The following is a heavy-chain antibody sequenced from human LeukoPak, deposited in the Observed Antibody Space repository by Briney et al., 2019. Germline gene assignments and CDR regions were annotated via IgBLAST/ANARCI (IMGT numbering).Heavy chain of an antibody. CDR2: IYYTGST. CDR1: GGSVSSGSYY. Sequence: SETLSLTCTVSGGSVSSGSYYWSWIRQPPGKGLEWIGYIYYTGSTNYNPSLKSRVTISVDTSKNQFSPKLSSVTAADTAVYYCARDKERNWFDPWGQGTLVTVSS. J-gene: IGHJ5*02. V-gene: IGHV4-61*01. D-gene: IGHD5-24*01. CDR3: ARDKERNWFDP.